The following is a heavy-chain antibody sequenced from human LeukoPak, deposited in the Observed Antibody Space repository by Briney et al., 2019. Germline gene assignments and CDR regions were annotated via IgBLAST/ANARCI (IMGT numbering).Heavy chain of an antibody. CDR3: AQDLIATGFSTWFDP. CDR1: GFTFSSYA. D-gene: IGHD3-9*01. J-gene: IGHJ5*02. V-gene: IGHV3-23*01. Sequence: GGSLRLSCAVSGFTFSSYAMTWVLQAPGKGLEWVSGITGHGHTTYYAESVKGRFAISRDNSKNSLLLQMNSLRAEDTAVYYCAQDLIATGFSTWFDPWGQGTLVTVSS. CDR2: ITGHGHTT.